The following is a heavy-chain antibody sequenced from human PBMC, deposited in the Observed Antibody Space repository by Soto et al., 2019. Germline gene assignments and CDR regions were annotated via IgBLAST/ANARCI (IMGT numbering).Heavy chain of an antibody. CDR1: GGSISGGGFS. Sequence: PSETLSLTCAVSGGSISGGGFSWSWIRQPPGKGLEWIGYILHTGGTQYNPSLKSRVSMSVDKSKNQFSLHLTSVTAADTAVYYCARLQFDGGFDYCGQGDMVTVSS. D-gene: IGHD3-16*01. CDR3: ARLQFDGGFDY. V-gene: IGHV4-30-2*01. CDR2: ILHTGGT. J-gene: IGHJ4*02.